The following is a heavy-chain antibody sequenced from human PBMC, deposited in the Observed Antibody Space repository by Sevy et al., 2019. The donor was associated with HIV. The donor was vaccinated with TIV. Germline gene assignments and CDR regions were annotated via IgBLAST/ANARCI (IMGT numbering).Heavy chain of an antibody. J-gene: IGHJ6*02. CDR1: GFTFSSYS. CDR2: ITSSSNYI. Sequence: GGSLRLSCAASGFTFSSYSMNWVRQAPGKGLEWVSSITSSSNYIYYADSVKGRFTISRDDAKNSLYLQMNSLRAEEPPVYYCARDTIVVVPAASDPYYYYYGMDVWGQGTTVTVSS. CDR3: ARDTIVVVPAASDPYYYYYGMDV. V-gene: IGHV3-21*01. D-gene: IGHD2-2*01.